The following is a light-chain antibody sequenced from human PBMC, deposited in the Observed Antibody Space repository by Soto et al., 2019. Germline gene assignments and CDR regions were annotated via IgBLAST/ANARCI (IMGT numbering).Light chain of an antibody. CDR2: DAS. CDR1: QSVSGY. J-gene: IGKJ2*01. V-gene: IGKV3-11*01. CDR3: QQRSNWPPYT. Sequence: EIVLTQSPATLSLSPGERATLSCRASQSVSGYLAWYQPKPGQAPRLLIYDASNRAPGIPARYSGSGSGTDFSLTITSLEPEDFALYYCQQRSNWPPYTFGQGTKLEIK.